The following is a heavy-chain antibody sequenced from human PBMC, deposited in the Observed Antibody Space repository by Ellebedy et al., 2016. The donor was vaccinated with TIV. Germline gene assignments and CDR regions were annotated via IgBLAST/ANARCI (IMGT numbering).Heavy chain of an antibody. D-gene: IGHD1-26*01. J-gene: IGHJ6*04. CDR1: GFTFSSYA. Sequence: GGSLRLSXAASGFTFSSYAMHWVRQAPGKGLEWVSAISGSGGSTYYANSVKGRFTISRDNSKNTLYVQMNSLRAEDTAVYYCAKVREGGMDVWGKGTTVTVSS. CDR2: ISGSGGST. CDR3: AKVREGGMDV. V-gene: IGHV3-23*01.